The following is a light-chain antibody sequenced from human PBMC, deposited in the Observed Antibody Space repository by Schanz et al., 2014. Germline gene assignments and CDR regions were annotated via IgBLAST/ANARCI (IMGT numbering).Light chain of an antibody. CDR2: DAS. CDR3: QQLDSYPLT. CDR1: QDIRSW. Sequence: DIQMTQFPSSLSASVGDRITITCRASQDIRSWLAWYQQTPEKAPKSLIYDASSLQSGVPSRFSGSGSGTEFTLTISSLQPEDFATYYCQQLDSYPLTFGPGTKVDFK. J-gene: IGKJ3*01. V-gene: IGKV1D-16*01.